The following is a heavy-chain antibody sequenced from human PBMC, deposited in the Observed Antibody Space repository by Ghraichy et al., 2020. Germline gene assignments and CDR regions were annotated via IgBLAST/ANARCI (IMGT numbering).Heavy chain of an antibody. CDR3: AKRGMVGGGWYFDL. J-gene: IGHJ2*01. V-gene: IGHV3-23*01. D-gene: IGHD3-10*01. CDR2: ISGSGGST. Sequence: GSLKLSCAASGFTFSSYAMSWVRQAPGKGLEWVSAISGSGGSTYYADSVKGRFTISRDNSKNTLYLQMNSLRAEDTAVYYCAKRGMVGGGWYFDLWGRGTLVTVSS. CDR1: GFTFSSYA.